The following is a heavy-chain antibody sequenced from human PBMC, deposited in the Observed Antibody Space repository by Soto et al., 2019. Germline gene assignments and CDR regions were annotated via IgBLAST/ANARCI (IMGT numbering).Heavy chain of an antibody. CDR3: ARSHREYSGYDRSYYYYYYMDV. J-gene: IGHJ6*03. D-gene: IGHD5-12*01. V-gene: IGHV1-69*02. CDR1: GGTFSSYT. Sequence: QVQLVQSGAEVKKPGSSVKVSCKASGGTFSSYTISWVRQAPGQGLEWMGRIIPILGIANYAQKFQGRVTINADKSKSTAYMELSSLRSEDTAVYYCARSHREYSGYDRSYYYYYYMDVWGKGTTVTVSS. CDR2: IIPILGIA.